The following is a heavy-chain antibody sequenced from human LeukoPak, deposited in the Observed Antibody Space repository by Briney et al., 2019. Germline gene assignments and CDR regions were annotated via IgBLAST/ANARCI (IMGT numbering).Heavy chain of an antibody. CDR3: ARARPARVV. D-gene: IGHD2-2*01. CDR1: GGSFSGYY. Sequence: PSETLSLTCAVYGGSFSGYYWSWIRQAPGKGLEWVSSISSSSSYIYYADSVKGRFTISRDNAKNSLYLQMNSLRAEDTAVYYCARARPARVVWGQGTLVTVSS. J-gene: IGHJ4*02. V-gene: IGHV3-21*01. CDR2: ISSSSSYI.